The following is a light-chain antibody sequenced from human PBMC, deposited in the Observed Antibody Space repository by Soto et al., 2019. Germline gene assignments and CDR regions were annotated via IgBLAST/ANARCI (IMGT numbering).Light chain of an antibody. CDR3: SSYTSSATWV. Sequence: QSALTQPASVSGSPGQPITISCTGTSSDVGGYNYVSWYQQHPGKAPKLMVYEVSNRPSGVSNRFSGFKSGNTASLTISGLQTEDEADYYCSSYTSSATWVFGGGTKVTVL. CDR1: SSDVGGYNY. CDR2: EVS. J-gene: IGLJ3*02. V-gene: IGLV2-14*01.